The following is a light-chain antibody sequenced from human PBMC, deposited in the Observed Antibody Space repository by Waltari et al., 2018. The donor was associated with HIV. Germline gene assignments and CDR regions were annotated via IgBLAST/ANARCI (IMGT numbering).Light chain of an antibody. V-gene: IGKV1-39*01. Sequence: DIQMTQSPSSLSASVGDRVTITCRASQSLSSYLNWYQQKPGKAPKLLIYAASSLQSAVPSRFSGSGSGTDFTLTISSLQPEDFATYYCQQSYSTPLFTFGPGTKVDIK. CDR1: QSLSSY. CDR3: QQSYSTPLFT. CDR2: AAS. J-gene: IGKJ3*01.